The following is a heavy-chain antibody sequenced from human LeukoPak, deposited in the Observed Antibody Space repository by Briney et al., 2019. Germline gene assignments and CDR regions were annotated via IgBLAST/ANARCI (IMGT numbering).Heavy chain of an antibody. CDR2: IIPILGRA. CDR3: ARQEAASTGTTD. Sequence: ASVKVSCKASGGTFSSYAISWVRQAPGQGLEWMGRIIPILGRANYAQKFQGRVTITADKSTSTAYMELSSLRSEDTAVYYCARQEAASTGTTDWGQGTLVTVSS. D-gene: IGHD1-7*01. CDR1: GGTFSSYA. V-gene: IGHV1-69*04. J-gene: IGHJ4*02.